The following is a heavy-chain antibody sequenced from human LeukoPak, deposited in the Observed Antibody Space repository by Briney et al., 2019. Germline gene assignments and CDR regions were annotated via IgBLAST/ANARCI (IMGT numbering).Heavy chain of an antibody. CDR1: GYTFTGYY. CDR3: AREWYYYDSSGYYGLFDY. D-gene: IGHD3-22*01. V-gene: IGHV1-2*02. J-gene: IGHJ4*02. Sequence: ASVKVSCKASGYTFTGYYMHWVRQAPGQGLEWMGWINPNSGGTNCAQKFQGRVTMTRDTSISTAYMELSRLRSDDTAVYYCAREWYYYDSSGYYGLFDYWGQGTLVTVSS. CDR2: INPNSGGT.